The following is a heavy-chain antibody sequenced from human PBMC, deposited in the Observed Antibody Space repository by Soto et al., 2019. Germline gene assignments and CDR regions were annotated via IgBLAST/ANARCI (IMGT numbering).Heavy chain of an antibody. Sequence: QITLNESGPTQVKPRQTLTLTCTFSGFSLTTSGGGVGWIRQSPGKAREWLALIYWDDDKRYSPSLKSRLTLTKDTSKNQVVLTMADLDPVDTATYYCAHRVLRTVFGLVTTTAIYFDFWGQGTPVAVSS. CDR1: GFSLTTSGGG. CDR3: AHRVLRTVFGLVTTTAIYFDF. D-gene: IGHD3-3*01. CDR2: IYWDDDK. V-gene: IGHV2-5*02. J-gene: IGHJ4*02.